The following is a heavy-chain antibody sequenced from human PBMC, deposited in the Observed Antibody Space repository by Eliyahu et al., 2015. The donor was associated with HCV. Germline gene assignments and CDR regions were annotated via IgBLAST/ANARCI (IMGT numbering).Heavy chain of an antibody. V-gene: IGHV3-23*01. CDR3: AKDENSNSRSGIDY. CDR1: GFTFSSYA. D-gene: IGHD6-6*01. Sequence: EVQLLESGGGLVQPGGSLRLSCAASGFTFSSYAMSWVRQAPGKGLEWVSTISVSGGSTYYADSVKGRFTISRDSSKNTLYLQMNSLRAEDTAVYYCAKDENSNSRSGIDYWGQGTLVTVSS. CDR2: ISVSGGST. J-gene: IGHJ4*02.